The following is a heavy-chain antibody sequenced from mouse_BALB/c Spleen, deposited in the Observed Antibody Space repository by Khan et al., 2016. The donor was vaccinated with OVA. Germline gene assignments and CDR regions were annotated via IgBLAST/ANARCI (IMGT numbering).Heavy chain of an antibody. CDR1: GDSITSGY. D-gene: IGHD2-14*01. CDR2: INYTGYT. J-gene: IGHJ3*01. CDR3: ARSSYRYAFAY. Sequence: EVQLQESGPSLVKPSQTLSLTCSVTGDSITSGYWSWIRKFPGNNLEYMGYINYTGYTAYYPSLNSRLATTRHTSKNQDYLQLNSVTTEDTATYYCARSSYRYAFAYWGQGTLVTVSA. V-gene: IGHV3-8*02.